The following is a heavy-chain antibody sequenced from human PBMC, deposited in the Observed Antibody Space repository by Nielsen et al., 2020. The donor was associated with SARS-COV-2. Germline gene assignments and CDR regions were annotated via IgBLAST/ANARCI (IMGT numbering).Heavy chain of an antibody. Sequence: GESLKISCAASGFTFSSYAMHWVRQAPGKGLEWVAVISYDGSNKYYADSVKGRFTISRDNSKNTLYLQMNSLRAEDTAVYYCARDIFPLLAVAGTGFDYWGQGTLVTVSS. D-gene: IGHD6-19*01. CDR3: ARDIFPLLAVAGTGFDY. J-gene: IGHJ4*02. CDR1: GFTFSSYA. CDR2: ISYDGSNK. V-gene: IGHV3-30*04.